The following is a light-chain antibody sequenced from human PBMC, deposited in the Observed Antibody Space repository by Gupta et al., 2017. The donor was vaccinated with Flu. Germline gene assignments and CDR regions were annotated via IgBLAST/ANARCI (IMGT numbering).Light chain of an antibody. V-gene: IGLV2-14*03. CDR2: NVI. CDR1: SVVGGYYY. J-gene: IGLJ2*01. Sequence: SVVGGYYYVSWYQQHPGKAPKLILVNVIHRPSVVSDRFSGSKSGDTASLTIAGLQPEEGADYYCSSYTSSSSLVVFGGGTKLTVL. CDR3: SSYTSSSSLVV.